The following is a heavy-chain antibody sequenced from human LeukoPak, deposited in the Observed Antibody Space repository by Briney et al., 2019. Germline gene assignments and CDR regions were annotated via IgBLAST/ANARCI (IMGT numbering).Heavy chain of an antibody. J-gene: IGHJ3*02. D-gene: IGHD3-22*01. V-gene: IGHV3-74*01. CDR3: ARETYYYHSSGYYYAFDI. Sequence: GRSLRLSCAASGFTFSNFGMHWVRQAPGKGLVWVSRISSDGSGTSYADSVKGRFTISRDNARNTLYLQMNSLRAEDTAVYYCARETYYYHSSGYYYAFDIWGQGTMVTVSS. CDR2: ISSDGSGT. CDR1: GFTFSNFG.